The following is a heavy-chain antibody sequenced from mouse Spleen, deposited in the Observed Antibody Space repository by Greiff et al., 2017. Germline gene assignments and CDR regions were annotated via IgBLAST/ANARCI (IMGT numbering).Heavy chain of an antibody. CDR2: ISSGGSYT. J-gene: IGHJ3*01. V-gene: IGHV5-9-1*01. Sequence: EVNVVESGGGLVKPGGSLKLSCAASGFTFSSYAMSWVRQTPEKRLEWVATISSGGSYTYYPDSVKGRFTISRDNAKNTLYLQMSSLRSEDTAMYYCARRGGTPFAYWGQGTLVTVSA. CDR3: ARRGGTPFAY. CDR1: GFTFSSYA. D-gene: IGHD4-1*01.